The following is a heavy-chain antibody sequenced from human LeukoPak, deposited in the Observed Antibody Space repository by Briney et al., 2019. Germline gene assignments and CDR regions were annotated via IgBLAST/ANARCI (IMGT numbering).Heavy chain of an antibody. CDR2: IRYDGSNK. Sequence: GGSLRLSCAASGFTFSSYGMHWVRQAPGKGLEWVAFIRYDGSNKYYADSVKGRFTISRDNSKNTLYLQMNSLRAEDTAVYYCAKDFFETPTYMDVWGKGTTVTISS. J-gene: IGHJ6*03. D-gene: IGHD3-3*01. CDR1: GFTFSSYG. V-gene: IGHV3-30*02. CDR3: AKDFFETPTYMDV.